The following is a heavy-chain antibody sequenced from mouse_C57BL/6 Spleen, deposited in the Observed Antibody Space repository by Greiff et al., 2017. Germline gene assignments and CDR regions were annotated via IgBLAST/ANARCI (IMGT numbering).Heavy chain of an antibody. Sequence: EVKLVESGGGLVKPGGSLKLSCAASGFTFSDYGMHWVRQAPEKGLEWVAYISSGSSTIYYADTVKGRFTISRDNAKNTLFLQMTSLRSEDTAMYYCARTIRYAMDYWGQGTSVTVSS. CDR2: ISSGSSTI. V-gene: IGHV5-17*01. CDR3: ARTIRYAMDY. D-gene: IGHD2-12*01. CDR1: GFTFSDYG. J-gene: IGHJ4*01.